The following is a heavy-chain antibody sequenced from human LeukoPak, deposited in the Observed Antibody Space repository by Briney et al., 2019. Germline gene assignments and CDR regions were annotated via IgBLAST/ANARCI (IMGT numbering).Heavy chain of an antibody. CDR3: AREGHLYSSGWYLDAFDI. CDR2: ISSSSSTI. Sequence: GGSLRLSCAASGFTFSSYSMNWVRQAPGKGLEWVSYISSSSSTIYYADSVEGRFTISRDNAKNSLYLQMNSLRAEDTAVYYCAREGHLYSSGWYLDAFDIWGQGTMVTVSS. D-gene: IGHD6-19*01. V-gene: IGHV3-48*01. J-gene: IGHJ3*02. CDR1: GFTFSSYS.